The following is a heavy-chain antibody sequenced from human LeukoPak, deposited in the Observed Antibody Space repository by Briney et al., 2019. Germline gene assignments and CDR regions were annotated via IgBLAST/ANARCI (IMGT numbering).Heavy chain of an antibody. CDR2: IKQDGSEK. CDR1: GFTFSSYW. Sequence: GGSLRLSCAASGFTFSSYWMSWVRQAPGKGLEWVANIKQDGSEKYYVDSVKGRFTISRDNAKNSLYLQMNSLRAEDTAVYYCARDLGSSVWYRDWFDPWGQGTLVTVSS. V-gene: IGHV3-7*01. J-gene: IGHJ5*02. D-gene: IGHD6-19*01. CDR3: ARDLGSSVWYRDWFDP.